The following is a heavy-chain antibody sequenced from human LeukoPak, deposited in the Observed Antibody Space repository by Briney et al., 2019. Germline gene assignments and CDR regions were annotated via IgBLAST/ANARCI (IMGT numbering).Heavy chain of an antibody. D-gene: IGHD6-25*01. CDR3: ARGWTVSGYYFDY. V-gene: IGHV6-1*01. CDR1: GDSVSSNSAA. J-gene: IGHJ4*02. CDR2: TYYRSKWYH. Sequence: SQTLSLTCAISGDSVSSNSAAWTWIRQSPSRGLEWLGRTYYRSKWYHDYTVSVKSRITINPDTSKNQFSLQLNSVTPEDTAVYYCARGWTVSGYYFDYWGQGTLVTVSS.